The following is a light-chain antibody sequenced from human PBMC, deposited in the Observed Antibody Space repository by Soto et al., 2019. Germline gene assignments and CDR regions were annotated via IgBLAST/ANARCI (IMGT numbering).Light chain of an antibody. CDR1: SSDVGGYNY. CDR2: DVS. J-gene: IGLJ3*02. CDR3: SSYTSSSTPWV. Sequence: QSALTQPDSVSGSPGQSITISCTGTSSDVGGYNYVSWYQQHPGKAPKLMIYDVSNRPSGVSNRFSGSKSGNTASLTISGLQAEDEADYYCSSYTSSSTPWVFGGGTKLTVL. V-gene: IGLV2-14*01.